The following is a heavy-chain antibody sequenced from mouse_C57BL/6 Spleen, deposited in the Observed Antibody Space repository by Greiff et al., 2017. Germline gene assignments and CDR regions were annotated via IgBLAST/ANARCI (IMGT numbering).Heavy chain of an antibody. CDR1: GYNITDYY. CDR3: ETAQATEFAY. CDR2: IDPEDGGT. Sequence: VQLQQSGAELVKPGASVKLSCTASGYNITDYYMHWVKQRTEQGLEWIGRIDPEDGGTNYNPKFQGKATITVDTSSNTAYLQLSVLTSEDTAVCYCETAQATEFAYWGQGTLLTVSA. J-gene: IGHJ3*01. D-gene: IGHD3-2*02. V-gene: IGHV14-2*01.